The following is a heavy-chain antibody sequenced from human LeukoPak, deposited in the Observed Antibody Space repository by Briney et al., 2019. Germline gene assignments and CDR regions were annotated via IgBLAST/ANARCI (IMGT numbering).Heavy chain of an antibody. J-gene: IGHJ4*02. Sequence: SETLSLTCAVYGGSFSGYYWSWTRQPPGKGLEWIGEINHSGSTNYNLSLKSRVTMSVDTSKNQFSLKLSSVTAADTAVYYCARYSYGYGDYWGQGTLVTVSS. D-gene: IGHD5-18*01. CDR2: INHSGST. CDR1: GGSFSGYY. V-gene: IGHV4-34*01. CDR3: ARYSYGYGDY.